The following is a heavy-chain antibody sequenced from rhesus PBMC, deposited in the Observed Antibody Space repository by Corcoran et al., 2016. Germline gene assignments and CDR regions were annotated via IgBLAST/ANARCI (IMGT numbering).Heavy chain of an antibody. D-gene: IGHD4-29*01. CDR1: GGSICDSYY. CDR2: IYGSSGST. J-gene: IGHJ4*01. CDR3: ARGSLITVATVDY. V-gene: IGHV4S7*01. Sequence: QVQLQESGPGLVKPSETLSLTCAVSGGSICDSYYWNWIRQPPGKGLEWMGNIYGSSGSTYYNPSLRSRVTISKDTSKNQSSLKLSAVTAADTAVYYCARGSLITVATVDYWGQGVLVTVSS.